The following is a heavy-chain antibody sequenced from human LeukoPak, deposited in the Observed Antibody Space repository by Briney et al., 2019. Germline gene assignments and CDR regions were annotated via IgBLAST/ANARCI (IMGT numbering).Heavy chain of an antibody. J-gene: IGHJ4*02. CDR1: GFTFSSYG. Sequence: GGSLRLSCAASGFTFSSYGMHWVRQAPGKGLEWVAFIRYDGSNKYYADSVKGRFTISRDNSKNTLYLQMNSLKAEDTAVYYCAKDKGDNWNHDYWGQGTLVTVSS. CDR2: IRYDGSNK. D-gene: IGHD1-20*01. V-gene: IGHV3-30*02. CDR3: AKDKGDNWNHDY.